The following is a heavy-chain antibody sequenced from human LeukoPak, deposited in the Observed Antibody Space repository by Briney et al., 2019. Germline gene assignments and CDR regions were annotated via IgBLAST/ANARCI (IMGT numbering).Heavy chain of an antibody. CDR1: GFTLDDYA. CDR3: AKGPGYSSSWYGRTADDY. J-gene: IGHJ4*02. V-gene: IGHV3-9*01. CDR2: ISWNSGSI. D-gene: IGHD6-13*01. Sequence: GRSLRLSCAASGFTLDDYAMHWVRQAPGKGLEWVSGISWNSGSIGYADSVKGRFTISRDNAKNSLYLQMNSLRAEDTALYYCAKGPGYSSSWYGRTADDYWGQGTLVTVSS.